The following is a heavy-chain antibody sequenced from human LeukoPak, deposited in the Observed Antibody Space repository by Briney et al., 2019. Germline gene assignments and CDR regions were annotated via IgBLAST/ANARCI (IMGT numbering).Heavy chain of an antibody. V-gene: IGHV3-30*02. Sequence: HPGGSLRLSCSAFGFTFGDYAFHWVRQAPGKGLEWLAFIRYDGSDSYYADSVKGRFTISRDNSKKTLYLQMDSLRTEDTAFYYCARDPRFYDSSGPLDYWGQGTLVTVSS. CDR1: GFTFGDYA. CDR3: ARDPRFYDSSGPLDY. D-gene: IGHD3-22*01. CDR2: IRYDGSDS. J-gene: IGHJ4*02.